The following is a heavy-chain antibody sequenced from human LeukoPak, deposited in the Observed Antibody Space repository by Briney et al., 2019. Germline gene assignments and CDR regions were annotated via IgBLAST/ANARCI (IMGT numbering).Heavy chain of an antibody. CDR2: ISYDGSNK. Sequence: GGSLRLSCAASGFTFSSYGMHWVRQAPGKGLEWVAVISYDGSNKYYADSVKGRFTIPRDNSKNTLYLQMNSLRAEDAAVYYCAKDWYYYGSGSYRGPRGYYYYGMDVWGQGTTVTVSS. CDR3: AKDWYYYGSGSYRGPRGYYYYGMDV. J-gene: IGHJ6*02. CDR1: GFTFSSYG. V-gene: IGHV3-30*18. D-gene: IGHD3-10*01.